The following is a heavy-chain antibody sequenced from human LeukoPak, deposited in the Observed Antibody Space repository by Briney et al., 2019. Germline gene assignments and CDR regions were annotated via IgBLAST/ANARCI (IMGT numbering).Heavy chain of an antibody. CDR3: ARVATIDSVDY. V-gene: IGHV1-8*03. CDR2: MNPNSGNT. J-gene: IGHJ4*02. D-gene: IGHD5-12*01. CDR1: GYTFTSYD. Sequence: GESLKISCKGSGYTFTSYDINWVRQATGQGLEWMGWMNPNSGNTGYAQKFQGRVTITRNTSISTAYMELSSLRSEDTAVYYCARVATIDSVDYWGQGTLVTVSS.